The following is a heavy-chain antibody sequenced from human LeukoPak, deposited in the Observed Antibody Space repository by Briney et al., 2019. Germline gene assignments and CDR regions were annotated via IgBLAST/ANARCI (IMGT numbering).Heavy chain of an antibody. Sequence: GGSLRLSCAASECTFTSYELNWVRQAPGKGLEWVSYISSSGNTISYADSVKGRFTISRDNAKNSLYLQVISLRAEDTAVYYCARGPSIAARYDAFDIWGQGTMVTVSS. V-gene: IGHV3-48*03. CDR3: ARGPSIAARYDAFDI. CDR2: ISSSGNTI. D-gene: IGHD6-6*01. J-gene: IGHJ3*02. CDR1: ECTFTSYE.